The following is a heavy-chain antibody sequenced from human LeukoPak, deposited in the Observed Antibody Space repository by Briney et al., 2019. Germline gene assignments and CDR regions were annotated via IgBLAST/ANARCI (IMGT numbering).Heavy chain of an antibody. V-gene: IGHV3-49*03. J-gene: IGHJ4*02. CDR3: TRDRLRDYVWGSYRYPDY. CDR1: GFTFGDYA. Sequence: GGSLRLSCTASGFTFGDYAMSWFRPAPGKGLEWVGFIRSKAYGGTTEYAASVKGRFTISRDDSKSIAYLQMNSLKTEDTAVYYCTRDRLRDYVWGSYRYPDYWGQGTLVTVSS. D-gene: IGHD3-16*02. CDR2: IRSKAYGGTT.